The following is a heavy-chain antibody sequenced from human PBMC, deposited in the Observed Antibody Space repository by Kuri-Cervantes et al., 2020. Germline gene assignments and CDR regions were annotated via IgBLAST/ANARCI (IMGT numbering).Heavy chain of an antibody. V-gene: IGHV4-59*12. Sequence: SETLSLTCTVSGGSIGSYFWSWIRQSPGKGLEWIGNIYYSGSTNYNPSLKSRVTISVDKSKNQFSLKLSSVTAADTAVYYCAKAEGGWGQGTLVTVSS. CDR3: AKAEGG. J-gene: IGHJ4*02. CDR1: GGSIGSYF. D-gene: IGHD3-16*01. CDR2: IYYSGST.